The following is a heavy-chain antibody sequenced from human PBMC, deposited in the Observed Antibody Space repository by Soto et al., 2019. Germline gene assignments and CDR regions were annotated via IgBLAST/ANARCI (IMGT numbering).Heavy chain of an antibody. Sequence: GGSLRLSCAASGFTFSSYAMHWVRQAPGKGLEWVAVISYDGSNKYYADSVKGRFTISRDNSKNTLYLQMNSLRAEDTAVYYCARTGGDRDRPFDYWGQGTLVTVSS. V-gene: IGHV3-30-3*01. CDR1: GFTFSSYA. CDR2: ISYDGSNK. D-gene: IGHD2-21*02. J-gene: IGHJ4*02. CDR3: ARTGGDRDRPFDY.